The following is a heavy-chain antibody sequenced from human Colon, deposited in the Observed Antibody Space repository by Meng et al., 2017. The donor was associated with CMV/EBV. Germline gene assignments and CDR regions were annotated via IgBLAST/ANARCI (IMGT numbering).Heavy chain of an antibody. Sequence: GESLKISCAVSGFNFITYEMNWVRQAPGKGLEWVSSITSSGSTSYYAESVRGRFTISRDNAKNSLYLEMKSLRADDTAVYYCAGDRVFDYWGQGALVTVSS. CDR3: AGDRVFDY. CDR2: ITSSGSTS. CDR1: GFNFITYE. V-gene: IGHV3-48*03. J-gene: IGHJ4*02.